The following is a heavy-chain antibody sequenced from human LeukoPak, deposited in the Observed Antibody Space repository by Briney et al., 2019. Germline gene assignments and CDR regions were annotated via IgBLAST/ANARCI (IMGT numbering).Heavy chain of an antibody. Sequence: ASVKVSCRASGYTFTSYDINWVRQTTGQGLEWMGWMNPGSGNTGYAQKFQGRVTMTRNTSISTVYMVVSGLRSEDTAVYYCTRGGIIILGVATVVDYWGQGTLVTVSS. J-gene: IGHJ4*02. CDR1: GYTFTSYD. V-gene: IGHV1-8*01. CDR2: MNPGSGNT. D-gene: IGHD3/OR15-3a*01. CDR3: TRGGIIILGVATVVDY.